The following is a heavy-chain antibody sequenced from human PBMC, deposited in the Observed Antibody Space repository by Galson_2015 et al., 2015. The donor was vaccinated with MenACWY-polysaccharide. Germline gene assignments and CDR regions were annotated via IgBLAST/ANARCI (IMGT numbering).Heavy chain of an antibody. J-gene: IGHJ4*02. V-gene: IGHV3-11*01. CDR3: ARVELWYPYYFDY. Sequence: SLRLSCAASGFTFSDYYMSWIRQAPGKGLEWVSYISSSGSTIYYADSVKGRFTISRDNAKNSLYLQMNSLRAEDTAVYYCARVELWYPYYFDYWGQGTLVTVSS. D-gene: IGHD5-18*01. CDR2: ISSSGSTI. CDR1: GFTFSDYY.